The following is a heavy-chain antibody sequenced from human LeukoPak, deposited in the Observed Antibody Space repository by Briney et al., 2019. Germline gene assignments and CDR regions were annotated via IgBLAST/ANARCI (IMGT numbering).Heavy chain of an antibody. D-gene: IGHD3-10*01. Sequence: PSETLSLTCTVSGHSISSGDNYWSWIRQPAGKGLEWIGRIYTSGSTNYNPSLKSRVTISVDTSKNQFSLKLSSVTAADTAVYYCARGGILSSYYGSGSYYKISPRYFDYWGQGTLVTVSS. CDR1: GHSISSGDNY. V-gene: IGHV4-61*02. CDR3: ARGGILSSYYGSGSYYKISPRYFDY. J-gene: IGHJ4*02. CDR2: IYTSGST.